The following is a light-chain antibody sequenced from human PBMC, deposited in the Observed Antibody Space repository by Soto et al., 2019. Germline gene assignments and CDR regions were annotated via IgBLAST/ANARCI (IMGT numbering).Light chain of an antibody. V-gene: IGKV3-15*01. CDR3: QQYNYWLPWT. CDR2: GAS. J-gene: IGKJ1*01. Sequence: EMVMTQSPATLSVSPGERATLSCRASQSVSSNLAWYQQKPGQAPRLLIYGASTRATGTPARFSGSGSGTEFTLTINRLQSEDLAVYFCQQYNYWLPWTFGQGTKVEI. CDR1: QSVSSN.